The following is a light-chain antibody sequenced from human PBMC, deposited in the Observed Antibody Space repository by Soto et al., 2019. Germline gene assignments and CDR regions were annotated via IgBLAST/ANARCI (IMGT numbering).Light chain of an antibody. CDR1: QSVSSN. CDR2: GAS. J-gene: IGKJ4*01. V-gene: IGKV3-15*01. CDR3: QQYNNWPLT. Sequence: EIVMTQSPATLYVSPGERATLSCRASQSVSSNLAWYQQKPGQAPRLLIYGASPRATGIPARFSGSGSGTEFTLTISSLQSEDFAVYYCQQYNNWPLTFGGGIKVEIK.